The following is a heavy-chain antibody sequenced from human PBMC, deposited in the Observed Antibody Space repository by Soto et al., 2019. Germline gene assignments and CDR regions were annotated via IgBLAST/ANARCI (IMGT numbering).Heavy chain of an antibody. D-gene: IGHD3-22*01. CDR1: GYSFAGYW. V-gene: IGHV5-10-1*01. CDR3: ARQIYYSDTGPNFQYYFDS. CDR2: IDPSDSQT. Sequence: GESLKISCKGSGYSFAGYWITWVRQKPGKGLEWMGRIDPSDSQTYYSPSFRGHVTISATKSITTVFLQWSSLRASDTATYYCARQIYYSDTGPNFQYYFDSWGQGTPVTVSS. J-gene: IGHJ4*02.